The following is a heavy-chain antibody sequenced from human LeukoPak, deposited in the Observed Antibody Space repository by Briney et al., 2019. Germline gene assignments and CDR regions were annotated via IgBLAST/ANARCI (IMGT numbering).Heavy chain of an antibody. Sequence: GGSLTLSCAASGFTFSSYEMNWVRQAPGKGMVWVSYIRSSGGNIHYADSVEGRFTVSRDIAKNSLYLHMNSLRAEDTAVYYCTRVLNGGHFDYLVQGALVAVSS. CDR3: TRVLNGGHFDY. CDR2: IRSSGGNI. J-gene: IGHJ4*02. V-gene: IGHV3-48*03. CDR1: GFTFSSYE. D-gene: IGHD3-10*01.